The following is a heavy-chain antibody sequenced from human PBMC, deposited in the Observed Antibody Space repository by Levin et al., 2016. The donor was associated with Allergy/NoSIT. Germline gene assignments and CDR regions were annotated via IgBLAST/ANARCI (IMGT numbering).Heavy chain of an antibody. CDR1: GFTFSDST. CDR3: TALLPNAASFDH. CDR2: IRSKVNNYAT. J-gene: IGHJ4*02. Sequence: GESLKISCAASGFTFSDSTIHWVRQASGKGLEWIGHIRSKVNNYATEYAASVKGRFTISRDDSENTAYLEMSSLNTEDTANYFCTALLPNAASFDHWGQGSLVTVSS. V-gene: IGHV3-73*01. D-gene: IGHD1-1*01.